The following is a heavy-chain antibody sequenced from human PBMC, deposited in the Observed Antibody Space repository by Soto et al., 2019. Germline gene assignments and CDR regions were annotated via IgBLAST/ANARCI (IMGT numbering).Heavy chain of an antibody. Sequence: EVQLVESGGGLVQPGGSLRLSCVAAGITVSSNYMAWVRQAPRKRLEWVSVLHSGGDTYYANSVKGRFTISRHDSTNTVFLQMNSLTAEDSAVYYCARDGPYYYASRMDVWGQGTTVTVSS. CDR1: GITVSSNY. CDR3: ARDGPYYYASRMDV. D-gene: IGHD3-10*01. V-gene: IGHV3-53*04. CDR2: LHSGGDT. J-gene: IGHJ6*02.